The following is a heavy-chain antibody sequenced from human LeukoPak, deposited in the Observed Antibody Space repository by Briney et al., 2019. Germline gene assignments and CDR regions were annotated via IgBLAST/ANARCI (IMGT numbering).Heavy chain of an antibody. CDR3: ARDGSGWYQYYFDY. Sequence: SGTLSLTCTVSGGSISSYYWSWIRQPAGKGLEWIGRLYTSGSTNYNPSLKSRVTMSVDKSKNQFSLKLSSVTAADTAVYYCARDGSGWYQYYFDYWGRGTLLTVSS. CDR1: GGSISSYY. J-gene: IGHJ4*02. V-gene: IGHV4-4*07. CDR2: LYTSGST. D-gene: IGHD6-19*01.